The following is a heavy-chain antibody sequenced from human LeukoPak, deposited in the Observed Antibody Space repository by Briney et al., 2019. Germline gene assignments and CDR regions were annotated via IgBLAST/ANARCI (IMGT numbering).Heavy chain of an antibody. D-gene: IGHD6-19*01. J-gene: IGHJ5*02. CDR2: ISGSGDTT. V-gene: IGHV3-23*01. Sequence: GGSLRLSCAASGFSLSNYVMSWVRQAPGKGLECVSGISGSGDTTYNADSVKGRFTVSRDNSKNTLYLQMNSLRAEDTAVYYCAREGWQWLTVRYWFDPWGQGTLVTVSS. CDR1: GFSLSNYV. CDR3: AREGWQWLTVRYWFDP.